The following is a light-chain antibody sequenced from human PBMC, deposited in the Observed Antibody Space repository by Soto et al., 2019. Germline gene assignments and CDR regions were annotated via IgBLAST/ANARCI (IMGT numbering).Light chain of an antibody. J-gene: IGKJ1*01. CDR1: QTINSY. CDR3: QQSYLTPRT. Sequence: DIQMTQSPSSLSASVGDRVTITCRASQTINSYLNWYQQKPGKAPKLLIYAASSLQSGVPSRFSGSGSGTDFSLTISSLQPEDFATYYCQQSYLTPRTFGQGTKVDIK. V-gene: IGKV1-39*01. CDR2: AAS.